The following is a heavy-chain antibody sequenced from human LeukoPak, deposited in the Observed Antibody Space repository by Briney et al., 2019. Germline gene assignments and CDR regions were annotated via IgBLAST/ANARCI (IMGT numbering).Heavy chain of an antibody. J-gene: IGHJ3*02. Sequence: PGGSLRLSCAASGFTFSDYYMSWIRQAPGKGLEWVSYISSSGSTIYYADSVKGRFTISRDNAKNSLYLQMNSLRAEDTAVYYCAREKWELTDCVDIWGQGTMVTVSS. CDR3: AREKWELTDCVDI. D-gene: IGHD1-26*01. V-gene: IGHV3-11*04. CDR2: ISSSGSTI. CDR1: GFTFSDYY.